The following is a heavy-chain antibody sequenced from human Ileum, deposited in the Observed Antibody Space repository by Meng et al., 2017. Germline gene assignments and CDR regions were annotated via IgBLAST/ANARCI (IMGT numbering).Heavy chain of an antibody. J-gene: IGHJ4*02. Sequence: LVNSGGEGKKPWASVKVSRKASGYTFTSSGLSWVRQAPGQGLERMGWISPYNGNTNYEQKVQGRLTVTTDTSTSTAYMGLRSLRSADTAVYYCARGDSSNRGFDYWGQGTLVTVSS. CDR3: ARGDSSNRGFDY. D-gene: IGHD6-19*01. CDR2: ISPYNGNT. V-gene: IGHV1-18*01. CDR1: GYTFTSSG.